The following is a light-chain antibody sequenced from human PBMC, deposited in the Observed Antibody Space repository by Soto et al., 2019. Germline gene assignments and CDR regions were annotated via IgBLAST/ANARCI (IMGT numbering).Light chain of an antibody. J-gene: IGKJ4*01. Sequence: EVVMTQSPATLSVSPGERATLSCRASQSVSTNLAWYQQKVGQAPRLLMYGASVRATGVPTRFSGSGSGTVFTLTISSLQSEDFGVYYCQVRGSGPPELTFGGGTKVEIK. V-gene: IGKV3-15*01. CDR1: QSVSTN. CDR2: GAS. CDR3: QVRGSGPPELT.